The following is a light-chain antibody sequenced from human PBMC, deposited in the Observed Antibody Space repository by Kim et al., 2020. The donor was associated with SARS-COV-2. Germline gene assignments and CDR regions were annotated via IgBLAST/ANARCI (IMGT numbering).Light chain of an antibody. CDR2: QDS. CDR1: KLGDKY. V-gene: IGLV3-1*01. CDR3: QAWDSSTGVV. J-gene: IGLJ2*01. Sequence: SYELTQPPSVSVSPGQTASITCSGDKLGDKYACWYQQKSGQSPVLVIYQDSKRPSGIPERFSGSNSGNTATLTISGTQAMDEADYYCQAWDSSTGVVFGG.